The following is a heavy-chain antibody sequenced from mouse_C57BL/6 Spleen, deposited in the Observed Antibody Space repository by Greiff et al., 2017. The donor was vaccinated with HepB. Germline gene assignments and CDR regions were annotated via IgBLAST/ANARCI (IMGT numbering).Heavy chain of an antibody. CDR1: GYTFTDYY. Sequence: VQLQQSGPELVKPGASVKISCKASGYTFTDYYMNWVTQSHGTSLEWIGDLNPNNGGTSYNQKFKGKATLTVDKSSSTAYRELRRLTAEDSAVYYCASATEYAMDYWGQGTSVTVSS. CDR2: LNPNNGGT. J-gene: IGHJ4*01. CDR3: ASATEYAMDY. V-gene: IGHV1-26*01. D-gene: IGHD3-2*01.